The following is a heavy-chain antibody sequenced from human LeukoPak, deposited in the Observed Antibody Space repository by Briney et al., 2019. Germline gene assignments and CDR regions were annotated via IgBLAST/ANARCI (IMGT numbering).Heavy chain of an antibody. J-gene: IGHJ6*03. CDR1: GFTFSRYA. CDR3: AREGRVDMYPSYYMDV. V-gene: IGHV3-30*04. D-gene: IGHD5-12*01. Sequence: GGSLRLSCAASGFTFSRYAMHWVRQAPGMGLAWVAVISDDGGNEYYLESVKGRFTISRDNAKNSLYLQMNSLRAEDTAVYYCAREGRVDMYPSYYMDVWGKGTTVTVSS. CDR2: ISDDGGNE.